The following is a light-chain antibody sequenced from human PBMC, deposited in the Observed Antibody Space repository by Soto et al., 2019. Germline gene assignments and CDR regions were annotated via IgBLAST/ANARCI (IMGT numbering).Light chain of an antibody. Sequence: QSVLTQPPSASGSPGQSLTISCTGTSSDVGFYNFVSWYQQRPGKAPKLVIYEVTKRPSGVPDRFSGSKSGSTASLTVSGLQADDEAEYYCASYAGTKRFVFGSGTKGTVL. CDR3: ASYAGTKRFV. CDR1: SSDVGFYNF. V-gene: IGLV2-8*01. CDR2: EVT. J-gene: IGLJ1*01.